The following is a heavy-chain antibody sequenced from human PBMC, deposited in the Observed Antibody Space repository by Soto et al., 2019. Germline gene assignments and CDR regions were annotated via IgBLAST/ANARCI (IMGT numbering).Heavy chain of an antibody. D-gene: IGHD4-17*01. V-gene: IGHV1-69*12. CDR2: IIPIFGTS. CDR1: GGIFSTYA. J-gene: IGHJ6*02. CDR3: ARGSGWNGEYVNYFYGMDV. Sequence: QVQLVQSGAEVKKPGSSVKVSCKASGGIFSTYAISWVRQAPGQGLEWMGGIIPIFGTSNYAQKFQGRVTITADESTSTAYMELSSLRSDDTAVYYCARGSGWNGEYVNYFYGMDVWGQGTTVSVSS.